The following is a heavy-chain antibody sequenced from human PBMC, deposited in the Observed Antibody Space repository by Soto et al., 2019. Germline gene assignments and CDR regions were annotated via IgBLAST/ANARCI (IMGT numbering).Heavy chain of an antibody. D-gene: IGHD3-16*02. V-gene: IGHV3-49*03. Sequence: GGSLRLSCTASGFTFGDYAMSWFRQAPGKGLEWVGFIRSKAYGGTTEYAASVKGRFTISRDDSKSIAYLQMNSLKTEDTAVYYCTREWWYDYIWGSYRMTFDYWGQGTLVTVSS. CDR1: GFTFGDYA. CDR3: TREWWYDYIWGSYRMTFDY. CDR2: IRSKAYGGTT. J-gene: IGHJ4*02.